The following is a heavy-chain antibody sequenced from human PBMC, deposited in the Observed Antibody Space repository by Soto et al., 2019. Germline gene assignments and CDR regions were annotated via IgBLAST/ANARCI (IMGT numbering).Heavy chain of an antibody. J-gene: IGHJ4*02. D-gene: IGHD4-17*01. Sequence: SETLSLTCTVSGGSISSGGYYWSWIRQHPGKGLEWIGYIYYSGSTYYNPSLKSRVTISVDTSKNQFSLKLSSVTAADTAVYYCARDGYGDYAAFDYWGQGTLVTVSS. V-gene: IGHV4-31*03. CDR2: IYYSGST. CDR1: GGSISSGGYY. CDR3: ARDGYGDYAAFDY.